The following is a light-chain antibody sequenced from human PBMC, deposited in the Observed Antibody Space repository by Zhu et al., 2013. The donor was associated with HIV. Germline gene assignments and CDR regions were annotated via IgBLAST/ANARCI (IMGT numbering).Light chain of an antibody. Sequence: EIVLTQSPDTLSLSPGEGATLSCRASQSISNRDLAWYQQKPGQAPRLLIYGASYRATGIPDRYSGSGSGTEFTLTISRVGPEDFAVYYCQQRSHWPPWTFGQGTKVEIK. J-gene: IGKJ1*01. CDR3: QQRSHWPPWT. CDR2: GAS. V-gene: IGKV3D-20*02. CDR1: QSISNRD.